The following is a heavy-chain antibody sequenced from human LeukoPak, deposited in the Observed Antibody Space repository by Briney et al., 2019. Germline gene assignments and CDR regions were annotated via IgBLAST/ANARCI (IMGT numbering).Heavy chain of an antibody. D-gene: IGHD5-18*01. J-gene: IGHJ4*02. CDR1: VFTFSGYA. CDR2: ISGSGGST. CDR3: AREITYTYGGLPY. Sequence: PGGSLRLSCAASVFTFSGYAMSWVRQAPGKGLEWVSVISGSGGSTYYADSVKGRFTISRDNSKNTQYLQKNSLRAEDTAVYYWAREITYTYGGLPYGGQGTLVSVSS. V-gene: IGHV3-23*01.